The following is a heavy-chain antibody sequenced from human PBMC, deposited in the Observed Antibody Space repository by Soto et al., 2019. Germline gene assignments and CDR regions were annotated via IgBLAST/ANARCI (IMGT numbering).Heavy chain of an antibody. CDR2: VSTSIRST. D-gene: IGHD3-10*01. V-gene: IGHV1-18*04. CDR1: GYSFSGYD. Sequence: QGKLVQSGPEVKKPGASVKVSCTASGYSFSGYDITWVRQAPGQRLEWLGWVSTSIRSTMSAEKLQGRLTMTTDTSTTTVYMELRGLTSDDTAVDYCARDSGAALYGEDALDIWGQGTMVSVSS. CDR3: ARDSGAALYGEDALDI. J-gene: IGHJ3*02.